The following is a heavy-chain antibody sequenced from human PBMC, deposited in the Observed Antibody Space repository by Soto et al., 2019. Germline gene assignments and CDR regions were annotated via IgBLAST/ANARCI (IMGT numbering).Heavy chain of an antibody. Sequence: SETMSLTCTVSGGSISSYYWSWIRQPPGKGLEWIGYIYYSGSTNYNPSLKSRVTISVDTSKNQFSLKLSSVTAADTAVYYCARGAPYSSSWEYCYYYYIDVWGKGTMVTVSS. D-gene: IGHD6-13*01. V-gene: IGHV4-59*01. CDR3: ARGAPYSSSWEYCYYYYIDV. J-gene: IGHJ6*03. CDR1: GGSISSYY. CDR2: IYYSGST.